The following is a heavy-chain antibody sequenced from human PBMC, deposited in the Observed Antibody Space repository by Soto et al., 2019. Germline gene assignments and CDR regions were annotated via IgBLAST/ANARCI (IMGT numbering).Heavy chain of an antibody. CDR2: IYPGDSDT. CDR1: GYSFTSYW. D-gene: IGHD5-18*01. CDR3: ATPSRLWSNYYYYYGMDV. Sequence: PGESLKISCKGSGYSFTSYWIGWVRQMPGKGLEWMGIIYPGDSDTRYSPSFQGQVTISADKSISTAYLQWSSLKASDTAMYYCATPSRLWSNYYYYYGMDVWGQGTTVTVSS. V-gene: IGHV5-51*01. J-gene: IGHJ6*02.